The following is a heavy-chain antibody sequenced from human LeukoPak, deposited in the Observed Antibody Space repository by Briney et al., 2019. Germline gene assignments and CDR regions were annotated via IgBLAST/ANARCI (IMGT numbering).Heavy chain of an antibody. D-gene: IGHD1-26*01. CDR3: ARDGDWELLKWMYYFDY. J-gene: IGHJ4*02. Sequence: AGGSLRLSCAASGFTFSSYEMNWVRQAPGKGLEWVSYISSSGSTIYYADSVKGRFTISRDNAKNSLYLQMNSLRAEDTAVYYCARDGDWELLKWMYYFDYWGQGTLVTVSS. V-gene: IGHV3-48*03. CDR2: ISSSGSTI. CDR1: GFTFSSYE.